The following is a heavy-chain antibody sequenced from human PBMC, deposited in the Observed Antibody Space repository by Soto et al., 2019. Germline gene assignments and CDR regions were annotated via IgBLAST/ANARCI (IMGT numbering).Heavy chain of an antibody. CDR2: VSPENRNA. D-gene: IGHD4-17*01. J-gene: IGHJ4*02. Sequence: ASDRVSLLTSRHTFTKSVINWVRQAPGQGLEYMGWVSPENRNAGYAPQFRGRVSMTADTSINTVYLELTTLTYEDTAVYYCEVTTGYWGQGTMVTVSS. CDR1: RHTFTKSV. CDR3: EVTTGY. V-gene: IGHV1-8*01.